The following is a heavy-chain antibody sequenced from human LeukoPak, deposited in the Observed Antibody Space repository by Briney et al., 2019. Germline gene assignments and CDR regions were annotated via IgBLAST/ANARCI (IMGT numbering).Heavy chain of an antibody. D-gene: IGHD3-10*01. CDR3: ARASYWFGELSPFDY. Sequence: ASVKVSCKASGYTFTSYGISWVRQAPGQGLEWMGWISAYNGNTNYAQKLQGRVTMTTDTSTSTAYMELRSLRSDDTAVYYCARASYWFGELSPFDYWGQGTLVTVSS. J-gene: IGHJ4*02. CDR1: GYTFTSYG. V-gene: IGHV1-18*04. CDR2: ISAYNGNT.